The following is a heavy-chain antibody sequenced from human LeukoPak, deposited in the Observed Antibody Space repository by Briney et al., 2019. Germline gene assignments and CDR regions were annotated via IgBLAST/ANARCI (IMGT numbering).Heavy chain of an antibody. CDR3: AKWGYCTNGVCYRVRMDV. V-gene: IGHV3-23*01. J-gene: IGHJ6*03. CDR2: ISSSGSHI. D-gene: IGHD2-8*01. CDR1: GFTFSSYS. Sequence: PGGSLRLSCAASGFTFSSYSMNWVRQAPGKGLEWVSSISSSGSHIYYADSVKGRFTISRDNSKSTLYLQMNSLRAEDTAVYYCAKWGYCTNGVCYRVRMDVWGKGTTVTVSS.